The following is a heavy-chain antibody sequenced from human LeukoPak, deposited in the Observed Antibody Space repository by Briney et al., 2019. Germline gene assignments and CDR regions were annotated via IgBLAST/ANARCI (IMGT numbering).Heavy chain of an antibody. CDR2: IIPIFGTA. J-gene: IGHJ6*03. CDR3: ARDQGCSSTSCYRGGYYYYYMDV. Sequence: VASVKVSCKASGGTFSSYAISWVRQAPGQGLEWMGGIIPIFGTANYAQKFQGRVTITADESTSTAYMELSSLRSEDTAVYYCARDQGCSSTSCYRGGYYYYYMDVWGKGTTVTISS. CDR1: GGTFSSYA. D-gene: IGHD2-2*01. V-gene: IGHV1-69*13.